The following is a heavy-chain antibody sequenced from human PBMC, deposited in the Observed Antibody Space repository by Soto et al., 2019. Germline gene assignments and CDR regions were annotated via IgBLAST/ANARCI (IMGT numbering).Heavy chain of an antibody. CDR1: GFTFSSYA. Sequence: PGGSLSLSCAASGFTFSSYAMHWVRQAPGKGLEWVAVISYDGSNKYYADSVKGRFTISRDNSKNTLYLQMNSLRAEDTAVYYCARELRNTAMVYYYYYGMDVWGQGTTVTVSS. CDR3: ARELRNTAMVYYYYYGMDV. D-gene: IGHD5-18*01. V-gene: IGHV3-30-3*01. CDR2: ISYDGSNK. J-gene: IGHJ6*02.